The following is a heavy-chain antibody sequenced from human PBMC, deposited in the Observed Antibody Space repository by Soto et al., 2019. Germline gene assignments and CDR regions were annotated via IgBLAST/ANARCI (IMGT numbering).Heavy chain of an antibody. Sequence: PSETLSLTCSASGGSITSSSHFWGWVRQPPGKGLEWIGTIYFTGNTYYTPSLKSRLTMSIDTSKNEFSLSLNSVTAADTAVYYCAGQTFTIAAASYGRSNWFDPGGPGTRGTAPQ. CDR1: GGSITSSSHF. CDR3: AGQTFTIAAASYGRSNWFDP. D-gene: IGHD6-25*01. J-gene: IGHJ5*02. CDR2: IYFTGNT. V-gene: IGHV4-39*01.